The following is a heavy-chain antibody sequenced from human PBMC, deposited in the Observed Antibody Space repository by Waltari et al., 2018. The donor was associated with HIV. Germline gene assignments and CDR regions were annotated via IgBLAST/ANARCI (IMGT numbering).Heavy chain of an antibody. CDR3: ARDVVVVVAARPGYYYGMDV. CDR2: ISAYNGNT. CDR1: GYTFTSYG. V-gene: IGHV1-18*01. J-gene: IGHJ6*02. Sequence: QVQLVQSGAEVKKPGASVKVSCKASGYTFTSYGISWVRQAPGQALEWMGWISAYNGNTNYAQKLQGRVTMTTDTSTSTAYMELRSLRSDDTAVYYCARDVVVVVAARPGYYYGMDVWGQGTTVTVSS. D-gene: IGHD2-15*01.